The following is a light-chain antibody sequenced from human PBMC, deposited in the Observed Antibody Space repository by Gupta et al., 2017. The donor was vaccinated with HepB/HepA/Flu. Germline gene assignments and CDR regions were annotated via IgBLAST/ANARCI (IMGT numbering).Light chain of an antibody. V-gene: IGKV2-28*01. CDR1: QSLLHSNGYNY. CDR2: LGS. CDR3: MQALQTPWT. Sequence: DIVMTQSPLPLPVTPGEPASIFCRSSQSLLHSNGYNYLDWYLQKPGQSPQLLIYLGSNRASGVPDRFSGSGSGTDFTLNISRVEAEDVGVYYCMQALQTPWTFGQGTKVEIK. J-gene: IGKJ1*01.